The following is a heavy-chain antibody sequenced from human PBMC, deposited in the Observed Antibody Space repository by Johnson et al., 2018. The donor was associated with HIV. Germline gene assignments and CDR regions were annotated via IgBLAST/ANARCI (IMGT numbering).Heavy chain of an antibody. V-gene: IGHV3-53*01. CDR2: IYDGGRT. CDR3: ASRVRVDAFDI. Sequence: VQLVESGGGLIQPGESLRLSCAASGFTVSTYHMSWVRQAPGKGLEWVSVIYDGGRTYYGDSVKGRFTISGDTSKNTLHLEMNSLRAEDTAVYYCASRVRVDAFDIWGQGTTVTVSS. D-gene: IGHD4/OR15-4a*01. J-gene: IGHJ3*02. CDR1: GFTVSTYH.